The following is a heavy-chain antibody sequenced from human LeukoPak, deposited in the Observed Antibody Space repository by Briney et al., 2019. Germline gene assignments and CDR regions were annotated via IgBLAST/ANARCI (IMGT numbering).Heavy chain of an antibody. Sequence: GGSLRLSCAASGFTFSNAWMNWGRQAPGKGLEWVGEIKTKADGGTTDYAAPVKGRFTISRDDSKSTLYLPMNSLKTEDTAVYYCTTEPYYYDSSGNYLWYFDYWGQGTLVTVSS. J-gene: IGHJ4*02. V-gene: IGHV3-15*01. CDR3: TTEPYYYDSSGNYLWYFDY. CDR2: IKTKADGGTT. D-gene: IGHD3-22*01. CDR1: GFTFSNAW.